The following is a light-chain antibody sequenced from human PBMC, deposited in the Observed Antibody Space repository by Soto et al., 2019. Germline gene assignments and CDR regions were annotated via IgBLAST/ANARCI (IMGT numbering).Light chain of an antibody. J-gene: IGLJ1*01. CDR1: SSDVGGYNY. CDR2: DVS. CDR3: SSYTTSNTRQIV. Sequence: QSVLTQPASVSGAPGQSINISCTGTSSDVGGYNYVSWYQHHPGKAPKLIIYDVSNRPSGVSNPFSGSKSGNTASLTISGLQPEDEADYYCSSYTTSNTRQIVFGTGTKVTDL. V-gene: IGLV2-14*03.